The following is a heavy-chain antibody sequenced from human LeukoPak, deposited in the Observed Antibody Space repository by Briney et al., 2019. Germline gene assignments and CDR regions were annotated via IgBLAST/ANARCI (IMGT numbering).Heavy chain of an antibody. V-gene: IGHV3-7*01. J-gene: IGHJ4*02. CDR1: GFTFSHYW. CDR3: ARDRD. Sequence: GGSLRLPCAASGFTFSHYWMSWVRQAPGKGLEWVANIKQDGSEKYYVDSVKGRFTISRDNAKNSLHLQMNSLRAEDTAVYYCARDRDWGQGTLVTVSS. CDR2: IKQDGSEK.